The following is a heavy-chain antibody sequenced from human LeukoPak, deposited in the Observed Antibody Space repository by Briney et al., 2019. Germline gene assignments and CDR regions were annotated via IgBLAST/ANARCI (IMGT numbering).Heavy chain of an antibody. J-gene: IGHJ4*02. D-gene: IGHD2-21*01. V-gene: IGHV3-23*01. CDR1: GFIVSGNY. CDR2: ISGSGGST. CDR3: AKSLFLD. Sequence: GGSLRLSCAASGFIVSGNYMSWVRQAPGKGLEWVSAISGSGGSTYYAGSVKGRFTISGDNSKNTLYLQMNSLRAEDTAVYYCAKSLFLDWGQGTLVTVSS.